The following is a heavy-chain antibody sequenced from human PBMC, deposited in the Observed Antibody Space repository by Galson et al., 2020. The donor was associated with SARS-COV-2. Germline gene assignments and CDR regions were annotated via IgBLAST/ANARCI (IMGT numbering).Heavy chain of an antibody. J-gene: IGHJ4*02. CDR2: IYSGGST. CDR3: ARKTANLGEWLFPY. V-gene: IGHV3-66*02. Sequence: GGSLRLSCAASGFTVSSNYMSWVRQAPGKGLEWVSVIYSGGSTYYADSVKGRFTISRDNSKNTLYLQMNSLRAEDTAVYYCARKTANLGEWLFPYWGQGTLVTVSS. D-gene: IGHD3-3*01. CDR1: GFTVSSNY.